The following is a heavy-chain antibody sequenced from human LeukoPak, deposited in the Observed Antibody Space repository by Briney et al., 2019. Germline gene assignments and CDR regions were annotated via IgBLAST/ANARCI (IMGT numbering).Heavy chain of an antibody. CDR3: ARHSDCSTSSCFPYYFDY. D-gene: IGHD2-2*01. V-gene: IGHV4-59*08. J-gene: IGHJ4*02. CDR1: GGSISSYY. Sequence: SETLSLTCTVSGGSISSYYWSWIRQPPGKGLEWIGYIYYSGSTNYNPSLKSRVTISVDTSKNQFSLKLSSVTAADTAVYYCARHSDCSTSSCFPYYFDYWGQGTLVTVSS. CDR2: IYYSGST.